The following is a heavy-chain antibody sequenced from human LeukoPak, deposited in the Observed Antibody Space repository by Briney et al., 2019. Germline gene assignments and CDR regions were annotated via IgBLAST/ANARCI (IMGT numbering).Heavy chain of an antibody. CDR1: GGTFISYA. CDR3: ARAKYDILTGYDYYYMDV. Sequence: SVKVSCKASGGTFISYAISWVRQAPGQGLEWMGGIIPIFGTANYAQKFQGRVAITADESTSTAYMELSSLRSEDTAVYYCARAKYDILTGYDYYYMDVWGKGTTVTVSS. CDR2: IIPIFGTA. V-gene: IGHV1-69*13. J-gene: IGHJ6*03. D-gene: IGHD3-9*01.